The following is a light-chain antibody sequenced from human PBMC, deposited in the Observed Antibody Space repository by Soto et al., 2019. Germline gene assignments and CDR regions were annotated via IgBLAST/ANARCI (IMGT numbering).Light chain of an antibody. CDR1: QSVSSNY. V-gene: IGKV3-20*01. J-gene: IGKJ2*01. CDR2: GAS. CDR3: KQSAESPFT. Sequence: EIVLTQSPGTLPLSPGERATLSCRASQSVSSNYLVWYQQKPGQAPRPLIYGASSRATGIPDRFSESGSGTDFTLTISRLEPEDFTVYYCKQSAESPFTFGQGTKMKIK.